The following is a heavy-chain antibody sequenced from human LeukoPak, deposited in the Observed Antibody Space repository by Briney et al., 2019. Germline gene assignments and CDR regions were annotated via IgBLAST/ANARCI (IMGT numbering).Heavy chain of an antibody. J-gene: IGHJ4*02. D-gene: IGHD6-13*01. CDR2: ISSSSSYI. CDR1: GFTFSSFT. Sequence: PGGSLRLSCAASGFTFSSFTMNWVRQAPGKGLEWVSFISSSSSYIYYADSVKGRSTISRDNAKNTVYLEMNSLRSEDTAVYYCARAIGSSWGKVDYWGQGTLVTVSS. V-gene: IGHV3-21*01. CDR3: ARAIGSSWGKVDY.